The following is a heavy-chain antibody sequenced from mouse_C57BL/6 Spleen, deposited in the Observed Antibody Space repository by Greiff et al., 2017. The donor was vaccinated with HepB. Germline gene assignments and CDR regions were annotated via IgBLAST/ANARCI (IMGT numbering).Heavy chain of an antibody. CDR3: ARSGYYGSSYVSFFDY. CDR1: GYSFTGYY. CDR2: IYPYNGVS. J-gene: IGHJ2*01. D-gene: IGHD1-1*01. V-gene: IGHV1-31*01. Sequence: VHVKQSGPELVKPGASVKISCKASGYSFTGYYMHWVKQSHGNILDWIGYIYPYNGVSSYNQKFKGKATLTVDKSSSTAYMELRSLTSEDSAVYYCARSGYYGSSYVSFFDYWGQGTTLTVSS.